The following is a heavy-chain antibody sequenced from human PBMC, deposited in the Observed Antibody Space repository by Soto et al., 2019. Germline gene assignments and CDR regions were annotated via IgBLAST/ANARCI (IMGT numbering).Heavy chain of an antibody. J-gene: IGHJ4*02. CDR1: GGSISSYY. CDR2: IYTSGST. V-gene: IGHV4-4*07. D-gene: IGHD6-19*01. CDR3: ARDQDSSGWYYFDY. Sequence: KTSETLSLTCTVPGGSISSYYWSWIRQPAGKGLEWIGRIYTSGSTNYNPSLKSRVTMSVDTSKNQFSLKLSSVTAADTAVYYCARDQDSSGWYYFDYWGQGTLVTVSS.